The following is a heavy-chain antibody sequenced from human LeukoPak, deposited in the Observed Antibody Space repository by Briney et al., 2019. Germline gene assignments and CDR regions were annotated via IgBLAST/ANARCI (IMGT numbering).Heavy chain of an antibody. CDR1: GITLSNYG. J-gene: IGHJ4*02. D-gene: IGHD3-22*01. CDR3: AKRGVVIRVILVGFHKEAYYFDS. Sequence: GGSLRLSCAVSGITLSNYGMNWVRQAPGKGLEWVAGISDSGGRTNYADSVKGRFTISRDNPKNTIYLQMNSLRAEDTAVYFCAKRGVVIRVILVGFHKEAYYFDSWGQGALVTVSS. CDR2: ISDSGGRT. V-gene: IGHV3-23*01.